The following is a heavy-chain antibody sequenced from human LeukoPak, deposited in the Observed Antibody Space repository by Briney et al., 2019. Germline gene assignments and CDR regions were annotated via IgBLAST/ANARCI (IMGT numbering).Heavy chain of an antibody. J-gene: IGHJ4*02. D-gene: IGHD5-24*01. CDR1: GFTFDDYA. V-gene: IGHV3-9*01. CDR3: ARDQGRDDYSSR. CDR2: ISWNSGSI. Sequence: PGGSLRLSCAASGFTFDDYAMHWVRQAPGKGLEWVSGISWNSGSIGYADSVKGRFTISRDNAKNSLYLQMNSLRAEDTAVYYCARDQGRDDYSSRWGQGTLVTVSS.